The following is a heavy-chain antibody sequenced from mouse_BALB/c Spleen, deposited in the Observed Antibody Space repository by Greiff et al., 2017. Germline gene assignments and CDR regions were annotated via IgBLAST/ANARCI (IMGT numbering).Heavy chain of an antibody. CDR2: INPSNGRT. D-gene: IGHD1-1*01. Sequence: QVQLQQSGAELVKPGASVKLSCKASGYTFTSYWMHWVKQRPGQGLEWIGEINPSNGRTNYNEKFKSKATLTVDKSSSTAYMQLSSLTSEDSAVYYCARGGFYYGSSYGWFAYWGQGTLVTVSA. CDR1: GYTFTSYW. J-gene: IGHJ3*01. V-gene: IGHV1S81*02. CDR3: ARGGFYYGSSYGWFAY.